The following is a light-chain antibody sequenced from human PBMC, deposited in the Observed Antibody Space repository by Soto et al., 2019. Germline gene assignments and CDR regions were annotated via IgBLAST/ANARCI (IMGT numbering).Light chain of an antibody. V-gene: IGKV1-12*01. Sequence: THMTHTPSSVSGSLGDIVTVTFRASQGISSCLAWCQQKPGKAPKLLISGASNRATGIPARFSGSGSGTDFTLTISSLEPEDFAVYYCQPHSHWPPWPFGQGTKVDI. CDR3: QPHSHWPPWP. CDR2: GAS. J-gene: IGKJ1*01. CDR1: QGISSC.